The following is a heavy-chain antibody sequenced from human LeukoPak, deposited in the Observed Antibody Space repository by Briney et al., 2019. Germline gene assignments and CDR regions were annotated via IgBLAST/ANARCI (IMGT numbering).Heavy chain of an antibody. Sequence: PSETLSLTCTVSGGSISSYYWSWIRQPPGKGLECIGYIYYSGSTNYNPSLKSRVTISVDTSKNQFSLKLSSVTAADTAVYYCARASELGRGYFDYWGQGTLVTVSS. CDR2: IYYSGST. CDR1: GGSISSYY. V-gene: IGHV4-59*01. J-gene: IGHJ4*02. D-gene: IGHD7-27*01. CDR3: ARASELGRGYFDY.